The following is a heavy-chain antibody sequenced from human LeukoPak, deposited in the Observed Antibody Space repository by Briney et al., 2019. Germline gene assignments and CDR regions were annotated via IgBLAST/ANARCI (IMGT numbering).Heavy chain of an antibody. Sequence: GGSLRLSCAASGFTFTDYYMSWIRQTPGKGLEWISYISGREITIYYTDSVKGRFTISRDNTNNLLYLQMDSLRAEDTATYYCARNRGHQQFDYWGQGTLVTVSS. CDR2: ISGREITI. J-gene: IGHJ4*02. V-gene: IGHV3-11*01. D-gene: IGHD1/OR15-1a*01. CDR1: GFTFTDYY. CDR3: ARNRGHQQFDY.